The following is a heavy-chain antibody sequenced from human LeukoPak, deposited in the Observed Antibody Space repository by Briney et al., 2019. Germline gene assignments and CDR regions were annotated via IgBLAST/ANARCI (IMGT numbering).Heavy chain of an antibody. Sequence: SETLSLTCAVYGGSFSGYYWSGIRQPPGKGLEWIGEINHRRSTNYNPSLKSRVTISVATSKNQFSLKLSSVPAADTAVYYCAREHCSGGSCYSIYYYYYMDVWGKGTTVTVSS. CDR1: GGSFSGYY. CDR3: AREHCSGGSCYSIYYYYYMDV. V-gene: IGHV4-34*01. CDR2: INHRRST. J-gene: IGHJ6*03. D-gene: IGHD2-15*01.